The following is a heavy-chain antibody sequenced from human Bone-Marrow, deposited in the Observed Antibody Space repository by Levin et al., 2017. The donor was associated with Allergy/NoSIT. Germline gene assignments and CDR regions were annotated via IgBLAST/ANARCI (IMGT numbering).Heavy chain of an antibody. CDR1: GFTFSSYG. CDR3: AKEFRAVTSGWFFDH. CDR2: ISYDGTTK. Sequence: SCAASGFTFSSYGMHWVRQAPGKGLEWVAVISYDGTTKYYRDSVKGRFTISRDNSRNTLYLQINSLTAEDTAVYFCAKEFRAVTSGWFFDHWGQGTLVTVSS. J-gene: IGHJ4*02. V-gene: IGHV3-30*18. D-gene: IGHD6-13*01.